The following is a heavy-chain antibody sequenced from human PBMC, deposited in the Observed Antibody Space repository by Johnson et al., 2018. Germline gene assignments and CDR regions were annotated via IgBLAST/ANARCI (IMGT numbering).Heavy chain of an antibody. J-gene: IGHJ6*03. V-gene: IGHV3-9*01. CDR3: AKDKVTGGTYSEPRGGYYYYYYMDV. CDR2: ISWNSGTI. D-gene: IGHD1-14*01. Sequence: GLEGGSGISWNSGTIAYADSVKGRFTISRDNAKNSLYLQMNSLRAEDTALYYCAKDKVTGGTYSEPRGGYYYYYYMDVWGKGTTVTVPS.